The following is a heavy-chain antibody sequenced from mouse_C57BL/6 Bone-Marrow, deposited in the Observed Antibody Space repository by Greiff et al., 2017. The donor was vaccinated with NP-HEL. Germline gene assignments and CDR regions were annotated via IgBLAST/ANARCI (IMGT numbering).Heavy chain of an antibody. CDR3: ARITTVVAGTMDY. Sequence: VKLVESGPGLVQPSQSLSITCTVSGFSLTSYGVHWVRQSPGKGLEWLGVIWSGGSTDYNAAFISRLSISKDNSKSQVFFKMNSLQADDTAIYYCARITTVVAGTMDYWGQGTSVTVSS. J-gene: IGHJ4*01. CDR1: GFSLTSYG. V-gene: IGHV2-2*01. CDR2: IWSGGST. D-gene: IGHD1-1*01.